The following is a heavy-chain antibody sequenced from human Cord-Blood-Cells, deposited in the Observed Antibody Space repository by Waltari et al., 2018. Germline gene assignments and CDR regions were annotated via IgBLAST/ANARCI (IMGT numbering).Heavy chain of an antibody. J-gene: IGHJ3*02. V-gene: IGHV4-4*07. CDR1: GCSISSYY. Sequence: QVQLQESGPGLVKPSETLSLTCTVSGCSISSYYWSWIRQPAGKGLEWIGRIYTSGSTNYNPSLKSRVTMSVDTSKNQFSLKLSSVTAADTAVYYCAREVRYCSSTSCYDAFDIWGQGTMVTVSS. CDR3: AREVRYCSSTSCYDAFDI. CDR2: IYTSGST. D-gene: IGHD2-2*01.